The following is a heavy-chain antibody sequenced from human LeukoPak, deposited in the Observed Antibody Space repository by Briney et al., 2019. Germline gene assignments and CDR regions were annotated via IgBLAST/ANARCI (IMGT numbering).Heavy chain of an antibody. V-gene: IGHV4-34*01. CDR3: ARGRGSSGYKSGVYFDY. J-gene: IGHJ4*02. CDR1: GGSLSGYY. Sequence: RASETLSLTCAVYGGSLSGYYWSWIRQPPGKGLEWIGEINYSGSTNYNPSLKSRVTISVDTSKNQFSLKLSSVTAADPAVYYCARGRGSSGYKSGVYFDYWGQGTLVTVSS. CDR2: INYSGST. D-gene: IGHD6-13*01.